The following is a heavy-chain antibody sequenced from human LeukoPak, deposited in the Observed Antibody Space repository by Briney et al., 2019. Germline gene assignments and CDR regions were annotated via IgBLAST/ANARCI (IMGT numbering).Heavy chain of an antibody. CDR1: GGSFSGYY. CDR2: INHSGST. V-gene: IGHV4-34*01. D-gene: IGHD6-19*01. Sequence: KPSETLSLTCAVYGGSFSGYYWSWIRQPPGKGLEWIGEINHSGSTNYNPSLKSRVTISVDTSKNQFSLKLSSVTAADTAVYYCARSRYSSGWYVEDAFDIWGQGTMVTVSS. J-gene: IGHJ3*02. CDR3: ARSRYSSGWYVEDAFDI.